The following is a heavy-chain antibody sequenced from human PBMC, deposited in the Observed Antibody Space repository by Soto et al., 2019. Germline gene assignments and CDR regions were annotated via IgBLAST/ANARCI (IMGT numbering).Heavy chain of an antibody. CDR3: AKVWGGSSPFYYYGMDV. D-gene: IGHD6-13*01. V-gene: IGHV3-23*01. Sequence: RFLRLSCAASGFTFSSYAMSWVRQAPGKGLEWVSAISGSGGSTYYADSVKGRFTISRDNSKNTLYLQMNSLRAEDTAVYYCAKVWGGSSPFYYYGMDVWGQGTTVTVSS. CDR2: ISGSGGST. CDR1: GFTFSSYA. J-gene: IGHJ6*02.